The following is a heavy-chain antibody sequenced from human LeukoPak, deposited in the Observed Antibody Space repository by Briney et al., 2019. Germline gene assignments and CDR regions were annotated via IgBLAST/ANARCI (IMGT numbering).Heavy chain of an antibody. CDR2: IYYSGST. V-gene: IGHV4-59*01. CDR3: ARISYDSSGLDAFDI. J-gene: IGHJ3*02. CDR1: GGSISSYY. D-gene: IGHD3-22*01. Sequence: PSETLSLTCTVSGGSISSYYWSWIRQPPGKGLKWIGYIYYSGSTNYNPSLKSRVTISVDTSKNQFSLKLSSVTAADTAVYYCARISYDSSGLDAFDIWGQGTMVTVSS.